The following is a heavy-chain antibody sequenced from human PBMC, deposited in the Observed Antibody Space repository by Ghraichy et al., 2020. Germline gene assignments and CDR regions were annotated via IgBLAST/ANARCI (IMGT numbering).Heavy chain of an antibody. V-gene: IGHV3-48*02. D-gene: IGHD3-3*01. CDR1: GFTFSSYS. CDR2: ISSSSSTI. CDR3: AREDREPRITIFGVDYPPYYYYGMDV. J-gene: IGHJ6*02. Sequence: GGSLRLSCAASGFTFSSYSMNWVRQAPGKGLEWVSYISSSSSTIYYADSVKGRFTISRDNAKNSLYLQMNSLRDEDTAVYYCAREDREPRITIFGVDYPPYYYYGMDVWGQGTTVTVSS.